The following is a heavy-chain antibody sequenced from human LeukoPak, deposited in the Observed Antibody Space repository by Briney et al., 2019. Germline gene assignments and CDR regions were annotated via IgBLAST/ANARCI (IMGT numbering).Heavy chain of an antibody. V-gene: IGHV3-23*01. CDR1: GFTFSSYA. D-gene: IGHD6-19*01. CDR2: ISGSGGST. CDR3: AKVSVAGTDNDY. J-gene: IGHJ4*02. Sequence: GVSLRLSCAASGFTFSSYAMSWVRQAPGKGLEWVSAISGSGGSTYYADSVKGRFTISRDNSKNTLYLQMNSLRAEDTAVYYCAKVSVAGTDNDYWGQGTLVTVSS.